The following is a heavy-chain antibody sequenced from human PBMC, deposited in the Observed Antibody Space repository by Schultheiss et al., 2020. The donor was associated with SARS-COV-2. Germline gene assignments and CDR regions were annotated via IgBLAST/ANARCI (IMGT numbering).Heavy chain of an antibody. Sequence: SETLSLTCTVSGGSISSYYWSWIRQPPGKGLEWIGYIYYSGSTNYNPSLKSRVTISVDTSKNQFSLKLSSVTAADTAVYYCARAGGSGSYLAFDIWGQGTMVTVSS. V-gene: IGHV4-59*01. D-gene: IGHD3-10*01. CDR2: IYYSGST. CDR3: ARAGGSGSYLAFDI. J-gene: IGHJ3*02. CDR1: GGSISSYY.